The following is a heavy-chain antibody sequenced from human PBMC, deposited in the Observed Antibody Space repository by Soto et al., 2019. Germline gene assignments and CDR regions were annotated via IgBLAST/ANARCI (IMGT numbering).Heavy chain of an antibody. V-gene: IGHV4-30-4*01. CDR1: GGPVSSGDYY. CDR3: ARVGYCSSTSCYTPRGENQTASYGMDV. CDR2: IYYSGST. Sequence: SETLSLTCTVSGGPVSSGDYYWSWIRQPPGKGLEWIGYIYYSGSTYYNPSLKSRVTISVDTSKNQFSLKLSSVTAADTAVYSCARVGYCSSTSCYTPRGENQTASYGMDVWGQGTTVTVSS. J-gene: IGHJ6*02. D-gene: IGHD2-2*02.